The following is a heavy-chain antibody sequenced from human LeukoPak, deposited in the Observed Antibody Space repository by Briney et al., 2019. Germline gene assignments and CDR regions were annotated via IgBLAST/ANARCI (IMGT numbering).Heavy chain of an antibody. CDR3: ASLGSQGYCGSTSCPSQVDY. J-gene: IGHJ4*02. V-gene: IGHV1-69*04. CDR2: IIPIFGIA. D-gene: IGHD2-2*01. Sequence: SSVKVSCKASGGTFSSYAISWVRQAPGQGLEWMGRIIPIFGIANYAQKFQGRVTITADKSTSTAYMELSSLRSEDTAVYYCASLGSQGYCGSTSCPSQVDYWGQGTLVTVSS. CDR1: GGTFSSYA.